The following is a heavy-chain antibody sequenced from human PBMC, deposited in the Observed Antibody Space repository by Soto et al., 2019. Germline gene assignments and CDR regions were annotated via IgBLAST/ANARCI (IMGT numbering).Heavy chain of an antibody. CDR3: AKDGGTGKYYDY. D-gene: IGHD1-1*01. CDR1: GFTFNTYG. V-gene: IGHV3-30*18. CDR2: IAYDGSNK. J-gene: IGHJ4*02. Sequence: PGGSLRLSWAASGFTFNTYGMHWVRQAPGKGLEWVSVIAYDGSNKYYADSVKGRFTISGDNSKNTLNLQMNSLRAEDTAVYYCAKDGGTGKYYDYWGQGTLVTVSS.